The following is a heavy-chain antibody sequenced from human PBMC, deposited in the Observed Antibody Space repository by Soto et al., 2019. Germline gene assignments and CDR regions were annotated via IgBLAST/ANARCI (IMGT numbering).Heavy chain of an antibody. Sequence: ASLKVSCKASGYTFTRYTMNWVRQAPGQRLEWMGWINPDNGNTKSSQKFQDRVIITRDTSASTAYMDLSSLRSEDTAVYYCARGIATGPLDPWGQGTVGTVSS. V-gene: IGHV1-3*01. J-gene: IGHJ5*02. D-gene: IGHD2-15*01. CDR2: INPDNGNT. CDR1: GYTFTRYT. CDR3: ARGIATGPLDP.